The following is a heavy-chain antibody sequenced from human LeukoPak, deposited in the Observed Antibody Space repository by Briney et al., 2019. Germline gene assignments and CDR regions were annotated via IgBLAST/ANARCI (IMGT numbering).Heavy chain of an antibody. CDR2: ISGSGSST. CDR3: AKDPAQWLPPYFDC. CDR1: GCTFSSYL. J-gene: IGHJ4*02. V-gene: IGHV3-23*01. Sequence: GGSLRLSCAGSGCTFSSYLLNWVRQAPGKGLEGVSAISGSGSSTYYADSVKGRFTISRDNSKNTLYLQMNSLRAEDTAVYYCAKDPAQWLPPYFDCWGQGTLVTVSS. D-gene: IGHD6-19*01.